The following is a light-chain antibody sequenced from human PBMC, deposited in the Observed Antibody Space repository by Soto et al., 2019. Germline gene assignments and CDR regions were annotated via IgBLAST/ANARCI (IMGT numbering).Light chain of an antibody. CDR2: SNN. J-gene: IGLJ3*02. CDR1: TSNIGSNT. CDR3: AAWDDRLNGVV. V-gene: IGLV1-44*01. Sequence: QLVLTQPRSASGTPGQSVTISCSGSTSNIGSNTVNWYQQLPGTAPKLLVASNNQRPSGVPDRFSGSKSATSASLAISGLQSEDEADYYCAAWDDRLNGVVFGGGTKLTVL.